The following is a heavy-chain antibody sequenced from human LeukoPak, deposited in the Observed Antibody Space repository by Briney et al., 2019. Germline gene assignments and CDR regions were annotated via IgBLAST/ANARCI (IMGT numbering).Heavy chain of an antibody. CDR2: IIPILGIA. J-gene: IGHJ6*02. V-gene: IGHV1-69*04. Sequence: GASVKVSCKASGGTFSSYAISWVRQAPGQGLEWMGRIIPILGIANYAQKFQGRVTITADKSASTAYMELSSLRSEDTAVYYCARDRDSSSRRGYYYGMDVWGQGTTVTVSS. D-gene: IGHD3-22*01. CDR1: GGTFSSYA. CDR3: ARDRDSSSRRGYYYGMDV.